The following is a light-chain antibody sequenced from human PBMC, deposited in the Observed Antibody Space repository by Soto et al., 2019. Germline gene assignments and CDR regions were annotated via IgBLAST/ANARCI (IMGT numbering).Light chain of an antibody. CDR1: QSVSSY. J-gene: IGKJ4*01. CDR2: DAS. Sequence: EIVVTQSPATLSVSPGERATLSCRASQSVSSYLAWYQQKPGQAPRLLMYDASNRATGIPARFSGSGSGTDFTLTISSLQSEEFAVYYCQQHSNWPLTFGGGTKVDIK. CDR3: QQHSNWPLT. V-gene: IGKV3-11*01.